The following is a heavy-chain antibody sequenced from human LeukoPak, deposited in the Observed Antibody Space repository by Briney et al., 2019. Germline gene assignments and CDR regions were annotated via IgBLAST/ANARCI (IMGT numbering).Heavy chain of an antibody. CDR1: GYSFTTYW. CDR3: ARQGYCSGGTCYGYDWFDP. V-gene: IGHV5-51*01. CDR2: IYPSDSDT. Sequence: GESLKISCKGSGYSFTTYWIGWVRQMPGKGLEWMGIIYPSDSDTRCSPSFQGQVTISADKSISTAYLQWSSLKASDTAMYYCARQGYCSGGTCYGYDWFDPWGQGTLVTVSS. D-gene: IGHD2-15*01. J-gene: IGHJ5*02.